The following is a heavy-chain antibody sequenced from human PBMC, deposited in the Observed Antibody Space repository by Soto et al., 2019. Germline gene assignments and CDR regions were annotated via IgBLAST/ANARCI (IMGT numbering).Heavy chain of an antibody. CDR2: INPNSGGT. CDR3: ARSPPYSSGWPVDY. D-gene: IGHD6-19*01. J-gene: IGHJ4*02. Sequence: ASVKVSCKASGYAFTGYYMHWVRQAPGQGLEWMGWINPNSGGTNYAQKFQGWVTMTRDTSISTAYMELSRLRSDDTAVYYCARSPPYSSGWPVDYWGQGTLVTVSS. V-gene: IGHV1-2*04. CDR1: GYAFTGYY.